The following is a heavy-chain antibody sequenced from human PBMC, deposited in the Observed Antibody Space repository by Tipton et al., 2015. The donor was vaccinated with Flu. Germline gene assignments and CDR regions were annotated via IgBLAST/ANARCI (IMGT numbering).Heavy chain of an antibody. D-gene: IGHD3-10*01. CDR1: GGSLSGYY. J-gene: IGHJ5*02. V-gene: IGHV4-34*01. CDR2: INHSGGS. Sequence: TLSLTCVVYGGSLSGYYLSWIRQPPGKGLEWIGEINHSGGSNYNPSLKSRVTISVDKSKNQFSLKLSSVTAADTAVYYCVRWGRDSGSYPRAFDPWGQGALVTVPS. CDR3: VRWGRDSGSYPRAFDP.